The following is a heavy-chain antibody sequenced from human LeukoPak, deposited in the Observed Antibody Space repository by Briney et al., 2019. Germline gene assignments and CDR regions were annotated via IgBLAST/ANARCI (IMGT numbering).Heavy chain of an antibody. CDR3: ARSPGLYYYGMDV. CDR2: IGTAGDT. V-gene: IGHV3-13*01. J-gene: IGHJ6*02. CDR1: GFTFSSYD. D-gene: IGHD3-16*01. Sequence: PGGSLRLSCAASGFTFSSYDMHWVRHATGKGLEWVSAIGTAGDTYYPGSVKGRFTISRENAKNSLYLQMNSLRAEDTAVYYCARSPGLYYYGMDVWGQGTTVTVSS.